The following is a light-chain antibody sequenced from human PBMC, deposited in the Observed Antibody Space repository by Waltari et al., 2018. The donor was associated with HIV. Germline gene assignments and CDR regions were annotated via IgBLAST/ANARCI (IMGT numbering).Light chain of an antibody. J-gene: IGLJ2*01. CDR2: DGN. V-gene: IGLV2-11*01. CDR1: SSDVGGYNY. CDR3: CSYADTYFVL. Sequence: QSALTQPRSVSGSPGQSVTISCTGTSSDVGGYNYVSWYQHHPNKGPQLLIYDGNKPPSGVPDRFSRSTSSNAASLTSSGLQAEDEADYYCCSYADTYFVLFGGRTKLTVL.